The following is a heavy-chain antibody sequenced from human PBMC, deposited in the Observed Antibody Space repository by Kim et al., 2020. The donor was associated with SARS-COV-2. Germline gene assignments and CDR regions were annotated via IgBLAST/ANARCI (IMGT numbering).Heavy chain of an antibody. V-gene: IGHV3-66*01. Sequence: GGSLRLSCAASGFTVSSNYMSWVRQAPGKGLEWVSVIYSGGSTYYADSVKGRFTISRDNSKNTLYLQMNSLRAEDTAVYYCARDFETTNPRNGNYYYYGMDVWGQGTTVTVSS. CDR2: IYSGGST. J-gene: IGHJ6*02. CDR1: GFTVSSNY. CDR3: ARDFETTNPRNGNYYYYGMDV. D-gene: IGHD4-17*01.